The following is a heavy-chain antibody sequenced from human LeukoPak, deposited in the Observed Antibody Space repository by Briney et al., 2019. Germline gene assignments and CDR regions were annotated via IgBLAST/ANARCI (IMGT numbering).Heavy chain of an antibody. J-gene: IGHJ4*02. CDR3: ARHSSFLPYYGSGSPHFDY. Sequence: PGGSLRLSCAASGFTFSSYWMTWVRQAPGKGLEWVANIKQDGSEKYYVDSVKGRFTISRDNAKNSLYLQMNSLRAEDTAVYYCARHSSFLPYYGSGSPHFDYWGQGTLVTVSS. D-gene: IGHD3-10*01. V-gene: IGHV3-7*03. CDR1: GFTFSSYW. CDR2: IKQDGSEK.